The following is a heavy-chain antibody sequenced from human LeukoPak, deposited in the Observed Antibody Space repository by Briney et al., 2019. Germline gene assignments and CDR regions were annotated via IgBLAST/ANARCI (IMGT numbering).Heavy chain of an antibody. CDR2: IKQDGSEK. Sequence: GGSLRLSCAASGFTFSSYWMSWVRQAPGKGLEWVANIKQDGSEKYYVDSVKGRFTISRDNAKNSLYLQMNRLRAEDTAVYYCARDSLWFGELVDYWGQGTLVTVSS. J-gene: IGHJ4*02. V-gene: IGHV3-7*01. D-gene: IGHD3-10*01. CDR3: ARDSLWFGELVDY. CDR1: GFTFSSYW.